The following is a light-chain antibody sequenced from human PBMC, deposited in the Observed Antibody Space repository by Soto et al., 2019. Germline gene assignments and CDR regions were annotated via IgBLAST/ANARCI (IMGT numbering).Light chain of an antibody. CDR3: QQYNNWPRT. Sequence: EVVMTQSPATLPVSPGDRATLSCRASQSLSTNLAWYQQKPGQAPRLLIYDASTRATGIPARFSGSGSGTEFTLTISGLQSEDFAVYYCQQYNNWPRTFGQGTEVEVK. CDR2: DAS. J-gene: IGKJ1*01. V-gene: IGKV3-15*01. CDR1: QSLSTN.